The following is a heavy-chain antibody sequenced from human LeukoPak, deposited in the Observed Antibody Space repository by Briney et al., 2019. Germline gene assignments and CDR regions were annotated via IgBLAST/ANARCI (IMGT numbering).Heavy chain of an antibody. CDR1: GFTFSSYA. J-gene: IGHJ2*01. D-gene: IGHD6-6*01. CDR3: ARVAREAARYWYFDL. Sequence: GGSLRLSCAASGFTFSSYAMHWVRQAPGKGLEWVAVISYDGSNKYYADSVKGRFTISRDNSKNTLYLQMNSLRPEDTAVYFCARVAREAARYWYFDLWGRGTLVTVSS. V-gene: IGHV3-30*04. CDR2: ISYDGSNK.